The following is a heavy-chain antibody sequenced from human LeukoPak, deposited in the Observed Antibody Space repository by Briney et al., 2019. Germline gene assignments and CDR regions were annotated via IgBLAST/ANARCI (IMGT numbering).Heavy chain of an antibody. Sequence: PSETLSLTCTVSGGSISSSSYYWGWIRQPPGNGLEWLGSIYYSGSTYYNPSLKSRVTISVDTSKNQFSLKLSSVTAADTAVYYCARHMTRYCSSTSCEDYWGQGTLVTVSS. J-gene: IGHJ4*02. CDR2: IYYSGST. D-gene: IGHD2-2*01. CDR1: GGSISSSSYY. CDR3: ARHMTRYCSSTSCEDY. V-gene: IGHV4-39*01.